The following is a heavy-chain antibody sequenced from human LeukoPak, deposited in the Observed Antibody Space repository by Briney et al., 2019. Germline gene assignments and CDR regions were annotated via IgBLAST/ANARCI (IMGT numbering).Heavy chain of an antibody. CDR2: VHYSGST. Sequence: SETLSLTCTVSGGSMKAYYWNWIRRPPGKELEWVGYVHYSGSTNYNPSLRSRVTISLDTANNQFSLNLNYVTAADTALYYCVRGAPYYYLDVWGEGTTVTVSS. J-gene: IGHJ6*03. CDR1: GGSMKAYY. V-gene: IGHV4-59*01. CDR3: VRGAPYYYLDV.